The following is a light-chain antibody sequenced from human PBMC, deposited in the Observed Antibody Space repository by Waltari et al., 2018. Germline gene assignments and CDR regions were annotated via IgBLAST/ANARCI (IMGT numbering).Light chain of an antibody. CDR2: DVT. V-gene: IGLV2-11*01. J-gene: IGLJ2*01. CDR3: CSYAGKYTSV. CDR1: SSDIGGYNY. Sequence: QSALTQPRSVSGSPGQSVTPSCTGTSSDIGGYNYVSWYQQPPGKVPKLILFDVTKRPSGVPDRFSGSQAGNPASLTISGLQAGDEAVYFCCSYAGKYTSVFGAGTKVTVL.